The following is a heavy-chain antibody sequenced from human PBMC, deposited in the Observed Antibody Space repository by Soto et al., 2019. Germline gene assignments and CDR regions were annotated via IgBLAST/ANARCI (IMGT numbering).Heavy chain of an antibody. Sequence: GGSLRLSCAASGFTFSNAWMNWVRQAPGKGLEWVGRIKSKTDGGTTDYAAPVKGRFTISRDDSKNTLYLQMNSLKTEDTAVYYCTTGGVVVVITTSLDYWGQGTLVTVSS. CDR3: TTGGVVVVITTSLDY. CDR1: GFTFSNAW. CDR2: IKSKTDGGTT. V-gene: IGHV3-15*07. J-gene: IGHJ4*02. D-gene: IGHD3-22*01.